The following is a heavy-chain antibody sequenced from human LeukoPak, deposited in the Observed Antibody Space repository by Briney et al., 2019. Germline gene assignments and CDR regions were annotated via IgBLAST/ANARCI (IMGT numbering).Heavy chain of an antibody. CDR1: GFTFSSYW. CDR3: ARDYPPPPVAGPYYFDY. J-gene: IGHJ4*02. D-gene: IGHD6-19*01. V-gene: IGHV3-7*05. CDR2: IKQDGSEK. Sequence: GGSLRLSCVASGFTFSSYWMSWVRQAPGKGLDWVANIKQDGSEKYYVDSVKGRFTISRDNAKNSLYLHMNSLRAEDTAVYYCARDYPPPPVAGPYYFDYWGQGTLLTVSS.